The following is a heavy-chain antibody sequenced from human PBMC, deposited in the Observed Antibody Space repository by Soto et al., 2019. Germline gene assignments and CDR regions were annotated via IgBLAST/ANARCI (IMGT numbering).Heavy chain of an antibody. CDR2: IWYDGSNK. Sequence: LRLSCAASGFTFSSYGMHWVRQAPGKGLEWVAVIWYDGSNKYYADSVKGRFTISRDNSKNTLYLQMNSLRAEDTAVYYCARETSIAGYYYYGMDVWGQGTTVTVSS. CDR3: ARETSIAGYYYYGMDV. CDR1: GFTFSSYG. J-gene: IGHJ6*02. V-gene: IGHV3-33*01. D-gene: IGHD6-6*01.